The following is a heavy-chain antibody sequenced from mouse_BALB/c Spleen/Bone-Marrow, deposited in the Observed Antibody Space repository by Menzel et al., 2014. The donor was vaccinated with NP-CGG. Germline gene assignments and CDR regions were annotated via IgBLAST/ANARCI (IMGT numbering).Heavy chain of an antibody. CDR1: GYTFTSYW. J-gene: IGHJ1*01. V-gene: IGHV1-7*01. CDR3: ARRGYWYFDV. Sequence: VQLQESGAELAKPGASVKMSCKASGYTFTSYWMHWVKQRPGQGLEWIGYINPSTGYTDYNQKFKDKATLTADKSSSTAYMRLSSLTSEDSAVYYCARRGYWYFDVWGAGTTVTVSS. CDR2: INPSTGYT.